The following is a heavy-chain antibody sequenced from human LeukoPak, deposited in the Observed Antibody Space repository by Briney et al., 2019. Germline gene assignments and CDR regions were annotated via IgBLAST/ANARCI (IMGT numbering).Heavy chain of an antibody. CDR3: AREQYYYDNSGYYDF. D-gene: IGHD3-22*01. V-gene: IGHV1-18*01. CDR1: GYSFTTYG. CDR2: ISAYNGDT. J-gene: IGHJ4*02. Sequence: ASVKVSCKASGYSFTTYGITWVRQAPGQGLEWMGWISAYNGDTRYAQHLQGRLTMTTDTSTTTAYMELRSLRSDDTAVYYCAREQYYYDNSGYYDFWGQGTQVTVSS.